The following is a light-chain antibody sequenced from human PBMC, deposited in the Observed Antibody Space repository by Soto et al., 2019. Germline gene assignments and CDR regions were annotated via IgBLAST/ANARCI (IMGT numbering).Light chain of an antibody. CDR3: QQADSFPKT. Sequence: DIQMTQSPSSVSASVGDRVTITCRASQGIGTWLAWYQQKPGKGPNLLIYAASSLESGVPSRFSGSGSGPDFTLTISSLQPEDFATYYCQQADSFPKTFGQGTKVDIK. CDR2: AAS. CDR1: QGIGTW. V-gene: IGKV1-12*01. J-gene: IGKJ1*01.